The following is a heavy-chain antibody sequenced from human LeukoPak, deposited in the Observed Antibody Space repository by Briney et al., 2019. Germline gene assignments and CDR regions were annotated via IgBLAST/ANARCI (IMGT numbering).Heavy chain of an antibody. CDR2: IRSDGSNK. CDR3: ARKDEHYGSGSFSY. D-gene: IGHD3-10*01. J-gene: IGHJ4*02. CDR1: GFSFSSYG. Sequence: PGGSLRLSCAGSGFSFSSYGMHWVRQAPGKGLEWMAFIRSDGSNKYYADSVKGRFTISRDNAENSLYLQMNSLRAEDTAVYYCARKDEHYGSGSFSYWGQGTLVTVSS. V-gene: IGHV3-30*02.